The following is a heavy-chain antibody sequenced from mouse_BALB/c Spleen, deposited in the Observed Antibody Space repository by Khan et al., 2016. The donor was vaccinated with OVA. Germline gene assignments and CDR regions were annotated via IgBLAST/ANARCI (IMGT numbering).Heavy chain of an antibody. V-gene: IGHV14-3*02. Sequence: VQLQQSGAEFMKLGASVKLSCTVSGFNIKDTYMHWVKQRPEQGLEWIGRIDPANGNTKYDPNFQGKATITADTSSNTAYLQLSSLTAEATAGYYCACSVLLYAMAYWGQGTSVTVSS. CDR3: ACSVLLYAMAY. CDR2: IDPANGNT. CDR1: GFNIKDTY. J-gene: IGHJ4*01.